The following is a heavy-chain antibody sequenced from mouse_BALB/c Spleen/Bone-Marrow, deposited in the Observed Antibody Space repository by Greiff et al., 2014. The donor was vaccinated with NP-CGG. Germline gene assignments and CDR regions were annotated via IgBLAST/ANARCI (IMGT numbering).Heavy chain of an antibody. J-gene: IGHJ4*01. CDR2: ISDGGSYT. CDR1: GFTFSDYY. Sequence: EVKVVEPGGGLVKPGGSLKLSCAASGFTFSDYYMYWVRQTPEKRLEWVATISDGGSYTYYPDSVKGRFTISRDNAKNNLFLQLSSLKSEDTAMYYCAREVSMDYWGQGTSVTVSS. V-gene: IGHV5-4*02. CDR3: AREVSMDY.